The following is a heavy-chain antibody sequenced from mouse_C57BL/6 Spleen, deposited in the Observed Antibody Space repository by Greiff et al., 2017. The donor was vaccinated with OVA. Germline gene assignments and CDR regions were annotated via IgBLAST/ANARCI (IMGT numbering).Heavy chain of an antibody. CDR3: ARRRDYSNPWFAY. CDR1: GYAFSSYW. V-gene: IGHV1-80*01. D-gene: IGHD2-5*01. Sequence: VQLQESGAELVKPGASVKISCKASGYAFSSYWMNWVKQRPGKGLEWIGQIYPGDGDTNYNGKFKGKATLTADKSSSTAYMQLSSLTSEDSAVYFCARRRDYSNPWFAYWGQGTLVTVSA. CDR2: IYPGDGDT. J-gene: IGHJ3*01.